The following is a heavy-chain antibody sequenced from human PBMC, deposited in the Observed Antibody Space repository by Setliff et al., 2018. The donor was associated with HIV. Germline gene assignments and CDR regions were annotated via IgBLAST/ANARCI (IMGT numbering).Heavy chain of an antibody. J-gene: IGHJ5*01. CDR1: GYSFSDNW. Sequence: PGESLKISCKGFGYSFSDNWIGWVRQMPGKGLEWMGIIYPDDSATRYSPSFQGQVTISADKSINTAYLRWRSLRASDTAMYYCATLVGTNGVVWFDPWGQGTLVTVSS. V-gene: IGHV5-51*01. D-gene: IGHD1-26*01. CDR3: ATLVGTNGVVWFDP. CDR2: IYPDDSAT.